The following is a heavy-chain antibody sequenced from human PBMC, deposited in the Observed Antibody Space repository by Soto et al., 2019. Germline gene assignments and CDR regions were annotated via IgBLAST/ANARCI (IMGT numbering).Heavy chain of an antibody. Sequence: ASVKVSCKASVYTFTGNYMHWVRQAPGQGLEWMGWINPNTGGTNFAQKFQGWITMTRDTSLSTAYMELSRLTSGDTAVYYCAKGGDSSGWEFDYWGQGTLVTVSS. V-gene: IGHV1-2*04. J-gene: IGHJ4*02. CDR3: AKGGDSSGWEFDY. CDR2: INPNTGGT. CDR1: VYTFTGNY. D-gene: IGHD6-19*01.